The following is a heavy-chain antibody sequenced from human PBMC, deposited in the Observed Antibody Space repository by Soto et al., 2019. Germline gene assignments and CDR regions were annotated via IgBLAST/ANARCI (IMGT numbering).Heavy chain of an antibody. CDR3: ARTATMVRGVIIYHMDV. CDR2: IYYSGST. V-gene: IGHV4-59*08. Sequence: SETLSLTCNVSGGSISSYYWSWIRQPPGKGLEWIGYIYYSGSTNYNPSLKSRVTISVDTSKNQFSLKLSSVTAADTAVYYCARTATMVRGVIIYHMDVWGKGTTVTVSS. J-gene: IGHJ6*03. D-gene: IGHD3-10*01. CDR1: GGSISSYY.